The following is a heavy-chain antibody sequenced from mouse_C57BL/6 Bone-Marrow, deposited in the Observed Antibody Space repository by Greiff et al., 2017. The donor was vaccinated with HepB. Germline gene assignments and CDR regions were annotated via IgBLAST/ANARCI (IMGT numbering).Heavy chain of an antibody. D-gene: IGHD2-1*01. Sequence: VQLQQSGAELAKPGASVKLSCKASGYTFTSYWMHWVKQRPGQGLEWIGDINPSSGYTKYNQKFKDKATLTADKSSSTAYMQRSSLTYEDSAVSFYASGCGNYFFAYWGQGTLVTVSA. CDR1: GYTFTSYW. CDR3: ASGCGNYFFAY. V-gene: IGHV1-7*01. J-gene: IGHJ3*01. CDR2: INPSSGYT.